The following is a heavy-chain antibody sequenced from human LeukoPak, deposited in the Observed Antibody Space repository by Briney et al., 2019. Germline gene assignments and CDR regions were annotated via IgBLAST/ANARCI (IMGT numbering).Heavy chain of an antibody. CDR3: AKEFNDTPYLNYFDY. V-gene: IGHV3-23*01. J-gene: IGHJ4*02. CDR2: ISGSGGST. D-gene: IGHD2-15*01. Sequence: GGSLRLSCAASGFTFSSYWMSWVRQAPGKGLEWVSAISGSGGSTYYADSVKGRFTISRDNSKNTLYLQMNSLRAEDTAVYYCAKEFNDTPYLNYFDYWGQGTLVTVPS. CDR1: GFTFSSYW.